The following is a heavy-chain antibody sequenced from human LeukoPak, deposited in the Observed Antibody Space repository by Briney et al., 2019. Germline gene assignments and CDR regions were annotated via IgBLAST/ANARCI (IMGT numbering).Heavy chain of an antibody. D-gene: IGHD2-2*01. CDR3: ARFFVSLVPGPTGLLNDY. CDR1: GFSFSSYS. V-gene: IGHV3-48*01. J-gene: IGHJ4*02. CDR2: INSRSDTI. Sequence: GGSLRLSCVASGFSFSSYSMNLVRQAPGKGLEWISYINSRSDTIYYADSVKGRFTVSRDNANNSLHLQMNSLRAEDTAVYYCARFFVSLVPGPTGLLNDYWGQGTLVTVSS.